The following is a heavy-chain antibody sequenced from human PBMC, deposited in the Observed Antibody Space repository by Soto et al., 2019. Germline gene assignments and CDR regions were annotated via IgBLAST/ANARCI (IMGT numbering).Heavy chain of an antibody. CDR3: AKGGHYYNGSPVDFDF. V-gene: IGHV3-23*01. CDR1: GFTFKNYG. D-gene: IGHD3-22*01. Sequence: GGSLRLSCTASGFTFKNYGMNWVRQPPGKGLEWVSIITDSGDTTYYADPVKGRFTISRDNSKNTLYLQMNGLRAEDTAVYYCAKGGHYYNGSPVDFDFWGPGTLVTVSS. CDR2: ITDSGDTT. J-gene: IGHJ4*02.